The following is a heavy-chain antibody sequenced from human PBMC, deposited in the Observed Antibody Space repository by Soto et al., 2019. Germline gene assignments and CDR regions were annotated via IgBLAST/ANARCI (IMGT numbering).Heavy chain of an antibody. CDR3: AREEWLLWFGESIYYYYGMDV. V-gene: IGHV3-21*01. J-gene: IGHJ6*02. CDR2: ISSSSSYI. CDR1: GFTFSSSI. D-gene: IGHD3-10*01. Sequence: PGGSRRLSWAASGFTFSSSIMNWVRQAPGKGRGWVSSISSSSSYIYYADSVKGRFTISRDNAKNSLYLQMNSLRAEDTAVYYCAREEWLLWFGESIYYYYGMDVWGQGTTVTVSS.